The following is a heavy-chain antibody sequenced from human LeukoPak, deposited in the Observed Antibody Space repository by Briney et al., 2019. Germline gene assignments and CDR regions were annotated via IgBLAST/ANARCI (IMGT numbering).Heavy chain of an antibody. V-gene: IGHV3-48*03. Sequence: GGSLRLSCAASGFSFSNYEMNWVRQAPGKGLEWISHISNTGDIIHYADSVEGRFTISRDNAKNSLYLQMNSLRAEDTAVYYCAKDATAVVGTVYMDVWGKGTTVTISS. CDR1: GFSFSNYE. CDR2: ISNTGDII. CDR3: AKDATAVVGTVYMDV. D-gene: IGHD6-13*01. J-gene: IGHJ6*03.